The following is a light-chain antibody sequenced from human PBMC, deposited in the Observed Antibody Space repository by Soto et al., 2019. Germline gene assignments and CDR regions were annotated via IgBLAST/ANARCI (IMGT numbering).Light chain of an antibody. CDR2: DVF. Sequence: EIVLTQSPATLSLSPGDRATLSCRASESLGKTLAWYQQKPGQAPRLLIYDVFKRVTGIPARFSGSGSGTDFTLNISSLEPEDFAVYYCQQRNTWPLTFGGGTKVXIK. CDR1: ESLGKT. CDR3: QQRNTWPLT. V-gene: IGKV3-11*01. J-gene: IGKJ4*01.